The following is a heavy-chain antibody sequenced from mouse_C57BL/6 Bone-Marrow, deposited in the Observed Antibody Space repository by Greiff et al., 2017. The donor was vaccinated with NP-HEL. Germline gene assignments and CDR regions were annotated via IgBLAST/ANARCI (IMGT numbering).Heavy chain of an antibody. CDR2: IDPSDSYT. J-gene: IGHJ3*01. Sequence: VQLQQPGAELVRPGTSVKLSCKASGYTFTSYWMHWVKQRPGQGLAWIGVIDPSDSYTNYNQKFKGKATLTVDTSSSTAYMQLSSLTSEDSAVYYCAKYSSGCEFAYWGQGTRVTVSA. CDR1: GYTFTSYW. CDR3: AKYSSGCEFAY. D-gene: IGHD3-1*01. V-gene: IGHV1-59*01.